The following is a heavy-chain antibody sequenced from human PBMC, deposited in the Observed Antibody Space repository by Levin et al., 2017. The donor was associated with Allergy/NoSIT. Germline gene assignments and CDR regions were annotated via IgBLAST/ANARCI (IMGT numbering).Heavy chain of an antibody. CDR2: MYGGGDT. J-gene: IGHJ4*02. V-gene: IGHV3-66*01. CDR1: GLTVSDTY. D-gene: IGHD6-19*01. Sequence: GESLKISCAASGLTVSDTYMTWVRQAPGKGLQWVSLMYGGGDTHYADSVRGRFSFSRDNSKNTLFLHLNSLRAADTAVYYCATRTLIGWYSLDYWGQGTLVTVSS. CDR3: ATRTLIGWYSLDY.